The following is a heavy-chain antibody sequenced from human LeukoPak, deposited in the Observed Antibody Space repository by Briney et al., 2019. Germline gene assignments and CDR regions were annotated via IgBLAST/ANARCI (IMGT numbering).Heavy chain of an antibody. CDR2: IYPDDSDT. CDR1: GDSFTRNW. J-gene: IGHJ4*02. D-gene: IGHD6-13*01. V-gene: IGHV5-51*01. Sequence: GESLKISCQDPGDSFTRNWIAWVRQMPGKGLEWMGIIYPDDSDTRYSPSFEGHVTISADKSGRAAYLQWSSLKASDSAMYYCAIQMGGTWSYYFDFWGQGTLVTVSS. CDR3: AIQMGGTWSYYFDF.